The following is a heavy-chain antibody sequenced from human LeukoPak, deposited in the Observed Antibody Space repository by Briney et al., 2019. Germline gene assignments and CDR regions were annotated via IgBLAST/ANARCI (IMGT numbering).Heavy chain of an antibody. V-gene: IGHV1-46*01. CDR2: INPSGGST. J-gene: IGHJ3*02. CDR3: ARGGRGYSYGPDAFDI. D-gene: IGHD5-18*01. Sequence: ASVKVSCKASGYTFTSYYMHWVRQAPGQGLEWMGIINPSGGSTSYALKFQGRVAMTRDTSTSTAYMELSSLRSEDTAVYYCARGGRGYSYGPDAFDIWGQGTMVTVSS. CDR1: GYTFTSYY.